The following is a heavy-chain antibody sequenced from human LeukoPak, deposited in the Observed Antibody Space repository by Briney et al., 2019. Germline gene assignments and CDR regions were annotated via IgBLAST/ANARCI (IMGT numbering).Heavy chain of an antibody. CDR1: GFTFSSYG. CDR2: ISYDGSNK. J-gene: IGHJ4*02. V-gene: IGHV3-30*18. Sequence: PGGSLRLSCAASGFTFSSYGMHWVRQAPGKGLEWVAVISYDGSNKYYADSVKGRFTISRDNSKNTLYLQMNSLRAEDTAVYYCAKDGNENTLDYWGQGTLVTVSS. D-gene: IGHD1-1*01. CDR3: AKDGNENTLDY.